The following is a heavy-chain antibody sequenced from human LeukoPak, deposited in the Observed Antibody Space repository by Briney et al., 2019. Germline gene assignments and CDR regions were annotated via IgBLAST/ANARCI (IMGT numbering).Heavy chain of an antibody. CDR3: ARSGAKGPDFDY. Sequence: GGSLRLSCAASGFTFSSYSMNWVRQAPGKGLEWVAVISYDGSNKYYADSVKGRFTISRDNSKNTLYLQMNSLRAEDTAVYYCARSGAKGPDFDYWGQGTLVTVSS. D-gene: IGHD3-10*01. CDR2: ISYDGSNK. J-gene: IGHJ4*02. V-gene: IGHV3-30*03. CDR1: GFTFSSYS.